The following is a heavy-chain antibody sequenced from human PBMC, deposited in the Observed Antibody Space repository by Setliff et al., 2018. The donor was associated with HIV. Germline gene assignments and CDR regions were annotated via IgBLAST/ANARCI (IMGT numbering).Heavy chain of an antibody. J-gene: IGHJ4*02. V-gene: IGHV3-49*04. Sequence: PGGSLRLSCTASGFTFGDYAMNWVRQAPGKGLEWVGFVRSKAYGGTTEYAASVKGRFTVSRDDSKSVAYLQTSSLKTEDTAVYYCSADTEDSLNFYNCDYWGPGIQVTVSS. D-gene: IGHD3-22*01. CDR1: GFTFGDYA. CDR2: VRSKAYGGTT. CDR3: SADTEDSLNFYNCDY.